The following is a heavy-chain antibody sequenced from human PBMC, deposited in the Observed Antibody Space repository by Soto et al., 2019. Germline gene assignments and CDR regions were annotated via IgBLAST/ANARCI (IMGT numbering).Heavy chain of an antibody. J-gene: IGHJ4*02. CDR1: GYSFTSYW. Sequence: PGESLKISCKGSGYSFTSYWIGWVRQAPGQRLEWMGWINAGNGNTKYSQKLQGRVTITRDTSASTVFIELSSLTSEDTALYYCARGQGNSGYDPLDFWGLGTLVTVSS. V-gene: IGHV1-3*01. CDR3: ARGQGNSGYDPLDF. D-gene: IGHD5-12*01. CDR2: INAGNGNT.